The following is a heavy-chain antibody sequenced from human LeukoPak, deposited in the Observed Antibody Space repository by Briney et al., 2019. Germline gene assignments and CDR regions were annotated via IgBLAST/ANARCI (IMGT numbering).Heavy chain of an antibody. CDR3: TTVSLLLLNASDI. CDR1: GFTFSDYY. V-gene: IGHV3-11*01. J-gene: IGHJ3*02. Sequence: GGSLRLSCAASGFTFSDYYMSWIRQAPGKGLEWVSYISSSGSNLYYADSVKGRFTISRDNAKNSLYLQMNSLRAEDTAVYYCTTVSLLLLNASDIWGQGTMVTVSS. D-gene: IGHD2/OR15-2a*01. CDR2: ISSSGSNL.